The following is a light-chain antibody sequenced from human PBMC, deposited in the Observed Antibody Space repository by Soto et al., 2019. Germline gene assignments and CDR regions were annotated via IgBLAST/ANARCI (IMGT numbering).Light chain of an antibody. CDR2: GAS. CDR1: QSISSY. J-gene: IGKJ4*01. Sequence: DIQMTQSPSSLSASVGDRVTITCRASQSISSYLNWYQQKPGKAPQLLIFGASSLQSGVPSRFSGSGSGPDFTLTISSLQPEDFATYYCQQSYSSPVTFGGGTKVEI. V-gene: IGKV1-39*01. CDR3: QQSYSSPVT.